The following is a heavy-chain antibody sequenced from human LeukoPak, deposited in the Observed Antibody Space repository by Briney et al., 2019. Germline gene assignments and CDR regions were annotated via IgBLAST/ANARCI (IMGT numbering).Heavy chain of an antibody. J-gene: IGHJ3*02. CDR3: VRDGGNSNDAFDI. V-gene: IGHV4-59*01. Sequence: SETLSLTCTVSGGSISSYYWSWIRQPPGKGLEWIGYIYYSGSTNYNPSLKSRVTISVDTSKNQFSLKLSSVTAADTAVYYCVRDGGNSNDAFDIWGQGAMVTVSS. CDR1: GGSISSYY. D-gene: IGHD4-23*01. CDR2: IYYSGST.